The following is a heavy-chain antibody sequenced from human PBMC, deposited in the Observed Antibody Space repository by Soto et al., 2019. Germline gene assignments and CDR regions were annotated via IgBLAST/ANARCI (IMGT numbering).Heavy chain of an antibody. CDR2: IKSKTDGGTT. D-gene: IGHD3-10*01. V-gene: IGHV3-15*07. Sequence: GGSLRLSCAASGFTFSNAWMNWVRQAPGKGLEWVGRIKSKTDGGTTDYAAPVKGRFTISRDDSKNTLYLQMNSLKTEDTAVYYCTTSTLLWFGEGDYYYYGMDVWGQGTTVTVSS. CDR1: GFTFSNAW. J-gene: IGHJ6*02. CDR3: TTSTLLWFGEGDYYYYGMDV.